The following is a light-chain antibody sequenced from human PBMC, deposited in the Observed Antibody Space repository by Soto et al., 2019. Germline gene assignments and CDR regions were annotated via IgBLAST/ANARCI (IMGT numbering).Light chain of an antibody. CDR3: QQLNSYPQT. J-gene: IGKJ5*01. CDR1: QAASTW. CDR2: AAS. Sequence: DIQMTQSPSFVSASLGDRVTITCRASQAASTWLAWYQQKPGDAPKLLIYAASTLQSGVPSRFSGSGSGTDFTLTIRSLQPEDFATYYCQQLNSYPQTFGQGTRLEIK. V-gene: IGKV1-12*01.